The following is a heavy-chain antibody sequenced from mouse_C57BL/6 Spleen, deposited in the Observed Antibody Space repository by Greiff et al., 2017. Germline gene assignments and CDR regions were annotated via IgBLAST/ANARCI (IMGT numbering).Heavy chain of an antibody. CDR3: ARGVTRYFDV. V-gene: IGHV1-80*01. Sequence: QVHVKQSGAELVKPGASVKISCKASGYAFSSYWMNWVKQRPGKGLEWIGQIYPGDGDTNYNGKFKGKATLTADKSSSTAYMQLSSLTAEDSAVYFCARGVTRYFDVWGTGTTVTVSS. J-gene: IGHJ1*03. CDR2: IYPGDGDT. D-gene: IGHD2-2*01. CDR1: GYAFSSYW.